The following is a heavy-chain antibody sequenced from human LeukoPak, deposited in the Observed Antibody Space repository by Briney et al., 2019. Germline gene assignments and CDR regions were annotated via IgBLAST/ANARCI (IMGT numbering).Heavy chain of an antibody. D-gene: IGHD1-26*01. CDR2: ISGSGGST. V-gene: IGHV3-23*01. J-gene: IGHJ5*02. CDR1: GFTFSSYA. Sequence: PGGSLRLSCAASGFTFSSYAMSWVRQAPGKGLEWVSAISGSGGSTYYTDSVRGRSTISRDNSKNTLYLQMNSLRAEDTAVYFCAKGRGTRVYNWFDTWGQGILVTVSS. CDR3: AKGRGTRVYNWFDT.